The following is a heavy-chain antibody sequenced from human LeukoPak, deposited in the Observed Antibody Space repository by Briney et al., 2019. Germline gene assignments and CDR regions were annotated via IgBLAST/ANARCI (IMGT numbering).Heavy chain of an antibody. D-gene: IGHD3-22*01. V-gene: IGHV1-46*01. Sequence: ASVTVSCKASGYTFTSYYMHWVRQAPGQGLEWMGIINPSGGSTSYAQKFQGRVTMTRDTSTSTVYMEPSSLRSEDTAVYYCARGPNTYDSSGYWLQHWGQGTLVTVSS. J-gene: IGHJ1*01. CDR3: ARGPNTYDSSGYWLQH. CDR2: INPSGGST. CDR1: GYTFTSYY.